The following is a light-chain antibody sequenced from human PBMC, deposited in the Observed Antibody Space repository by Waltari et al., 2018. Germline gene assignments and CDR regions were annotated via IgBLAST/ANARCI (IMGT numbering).Light chain of an antibody. V-gene: IGKV3-20*01. CDR3: LQSVSFPWT. J-gene: IGKJ1*01. CDR2: GAS. CDR1: QSVSSRF. Sequence: DIVLTQSPGTLSLSPGERATLSCRASQSVSSRFLTWYQQKPGQAPRVLISGASNRATGTPDRFSGSGSGTDFTLTITRLEPEDFAVYFCLQSVSFPWTFGQGTKVEIK.